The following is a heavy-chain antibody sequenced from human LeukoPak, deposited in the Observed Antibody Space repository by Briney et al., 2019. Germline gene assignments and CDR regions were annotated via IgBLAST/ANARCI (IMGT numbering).Heavy chain of an antibody. CDR2: ISAYNGNT. CDR3: ARAPKYYYDSSGYYHPYNWFDP. V-gene: IGHV1-18*01. D-gene: IGHD3-22*01. CDR1: GYTFTSYG. J-gene: IGHJ5*02. Sequence: ASVKVSCKASGYTFTSYGISWVRQAPGQGLEWMGWISAYNGNTNYAQKLQGRVTMTTDTSTSTAYMELRSLRSDDTAVYYCARAPKYYYDSSGYYHPYNWFDPLGQGTLVTVSS.